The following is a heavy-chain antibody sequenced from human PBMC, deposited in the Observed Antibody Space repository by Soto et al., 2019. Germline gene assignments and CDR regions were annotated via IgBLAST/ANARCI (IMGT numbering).Heavy chain of an antibody. CDR3: AKDLNSYRQWLAPDAFDI. V-gene: IGHV3-23*01. Sequence: GGSLRLSCAASGFTFSSYAMSWVRQAPGKGLEWVSAISGSGGSTYYADSVKGRFTISRDNSKNTLYLQMSSLRAEDTAVYYCAKDLNSYRQWLAPDAFDIRGQGTMVTVSS. J-gene: IGHJ3*02. CDR1: GFTFSSYA. CDR2: ISGSGGST. D-gene: IGHD6-19*01.